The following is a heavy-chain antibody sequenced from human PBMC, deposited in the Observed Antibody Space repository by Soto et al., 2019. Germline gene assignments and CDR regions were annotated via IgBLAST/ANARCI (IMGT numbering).Heavy chain of an antibody. J-gene: IGHJ6*02. CDR1: GYSFTSYW. CDR3: ARQPSYCSSTSCPPYYGMDV. Sequence: PGESLKISCKGSGYSFTSYWISWVRQMPGKGLEWMGRIDPSGSYTNYSPSFQGHVTISADKSISTAYLQWSSLKASDTAMYYCARQPSYCSSTSCPPYYGMDVWGQGTTVTVSS. D-gene: IGHD2-2*01. CDR2: IDPSGSYT. V-gene: IGHV5-10-1*01.